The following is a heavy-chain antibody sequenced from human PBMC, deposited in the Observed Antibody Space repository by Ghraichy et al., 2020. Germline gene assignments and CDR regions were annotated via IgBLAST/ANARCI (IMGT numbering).Heavy chain of an antibody. J-gene: IGHJ4*02. V-gene: IGHV3-30-3*01. CDR3: ARDSGDSSGYFDY. CDR2: ISYDGSNK. CDR1: GFTFSSYA. Sequence: GGSLRLSCAASGFTFSSYAMHWVRQAPGKGLEWVAVISYDGSNKYYADSVKGRFTISRDNSNNTLYLQMNSLRAEDTAVYYCARDSGDSSGYFDYWGQGTLVTVSS. D-gene: IGHD3-22*01.